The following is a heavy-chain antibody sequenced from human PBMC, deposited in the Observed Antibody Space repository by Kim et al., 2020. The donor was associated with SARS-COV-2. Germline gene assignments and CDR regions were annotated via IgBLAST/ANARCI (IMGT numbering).Heavy chain of an antibody. J-gene: IGHJ6*02. CDR3: ARDLEYSSSSLLYYGMDV. V-gene: IGHV3-53*01. D-gene: IGHD6-6*01. Sequence: KGRFTISRDKSKNTLYLQMNSLGAEDTAVYYCARDLEYSSSSLLYYGMDVWGQGTTVTVSS.